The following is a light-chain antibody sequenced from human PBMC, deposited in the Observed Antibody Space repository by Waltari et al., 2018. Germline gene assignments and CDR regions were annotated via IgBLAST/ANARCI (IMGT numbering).Light chain of an antibody. J-gene: IGLJ2*01. V-gene: IGLV3-1*01. Sequence: YEMTQPPSVSVSPGQTASITCSGDNLQYKYVYWYQHKPGKSPLLILYRDIERPSGIPDRFSGSNSGNTATLTISETQAMDEADYYCQAWDTSTGVVFGGGTKLTVL. CDR3: QAWDTSTGVV. CDR1: NLQYKY. CDR2: RDI.